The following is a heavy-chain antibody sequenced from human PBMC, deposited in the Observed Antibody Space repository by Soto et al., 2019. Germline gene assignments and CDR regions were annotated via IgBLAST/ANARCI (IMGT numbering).Heavy chain of an antibody. J-gene: IGHJ4*02. Sequence: QITLKESGPTLVKPTQTLTLTCTFSGFSLSTSGVGVGWIRQPPGKALEWLALIYWDDDKRYSPSLKSRLTITKDTAKNHVVLTMTNMDPVDTATYYCAHSGSSSWYTELDYWGQGTPVTVSS. D-gene: IGHD6-13*01. CDR1: GFSLSTSGVG. CDR3: AHSGSSSWYTELDY. CDR2: IYWDDDK. V-gene: IGHV2-5*02.